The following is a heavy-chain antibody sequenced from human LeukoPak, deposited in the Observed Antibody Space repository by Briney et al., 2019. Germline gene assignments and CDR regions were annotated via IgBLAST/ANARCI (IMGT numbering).Heavy chain of an antibody. J-gene: IGHJ4*02. V-gene: IGHV4-34*01. CDR2: INHSGST. Sequence: PSETLSLTCAVYGGSFSGYYWSWIRQPPGRGLEWIGEINHSGSTNYNPSLESRVTISVDTSKNQFSLKLSSVTAADTAVYYCARGLKRGYSGSYIDYWGQGTLVTVSS. CDR3: ARGLKRGYSGSYIDY. CDR1: GGSFSGYY. D-gene: IGHD5-12*01.